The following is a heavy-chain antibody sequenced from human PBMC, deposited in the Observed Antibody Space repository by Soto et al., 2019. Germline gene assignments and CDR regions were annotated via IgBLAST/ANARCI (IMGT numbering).Heavy chain of an antibody. V-gene: IGHV3-30*18. CDR2: ISYDGSNK. J-gene: IGHJ3*02. CDR3: AKDAVGYYYDSSGYAFDI. D-gene: IGHD3-22*01. CDR1: GFTFRSYG. Sequence: ESGGGVVQPGRSLRLSCAASGFTFRSYGMHWVRQAPGKGLEWVAVISYDGSNKYYADSVKGRFTISRDNSKKTLYLQMNSLRAEDTAVYYCAKDAVGYYYDSSGYAFDIWGQGTMVTVSS.